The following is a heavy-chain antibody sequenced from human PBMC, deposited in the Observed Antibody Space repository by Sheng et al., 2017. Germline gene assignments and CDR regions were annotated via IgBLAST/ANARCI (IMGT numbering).Heavy chain of an antibody. J-gene: IGHJ6*02. Sequence: QVQLQESGPGLVKPSETLSLTCTVSGASMSSYYWGWIRQPPGKGLEYIGSVYYSGSTSHNPSLGSRVTISIDMSKNQFSLILSSVTAADSAVYYCARGHFWSGQWDVCGQGTTITVSS. CDR1: GASMSSYY. CDR2: VYYSGST. V-gene: IGHV4-59*01. CDR3: ARGHFWSGQWDV. D-gene: IGHD3-3*01.